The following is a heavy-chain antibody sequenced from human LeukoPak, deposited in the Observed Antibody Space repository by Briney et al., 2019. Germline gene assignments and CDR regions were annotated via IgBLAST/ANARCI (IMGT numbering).Heavy chain of an antibody. CDR3: ARSPAWGFNWFDP. J-gene: IGHJ5*02. V-gene: IGHV4-38-2*02. D-gene: IGHD7-27*01. CDR2: IYHSGST. Sequence: PSETLSLTCTVSGYSISSGYYWGWIRQPPGKGLEWIGEIYHSGSTNYNPSLKSRVTISVDKSKNQFSLKLSSVTAADTAVYYCARSPAWGFNWFDPWGQGTLVTVSS. CDR1: GYSISSGYY.